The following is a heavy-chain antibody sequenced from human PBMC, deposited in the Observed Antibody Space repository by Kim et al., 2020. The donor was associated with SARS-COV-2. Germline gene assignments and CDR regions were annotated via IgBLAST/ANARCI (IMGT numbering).Heavy chain of an antibody. CDR3: AIGITMIVVGNWYFDL. D-gene: IGHD3-22*01. CDR2: IYHSGST. V-gene: IGHV4-30-2*01. J-gene: IGHJ2*01. CDR1: GGSISSGGYS. Sequence: SETLSLTCAVSGGSISSGGYSWSWIRQPPGKGLEWIGYIYHSGSTYYNPSLKSRVTISVDRSKNQFSLKLSSVTAADTAVYYCAIGITMIVVGNWYFDLWGRGTLVTVSP.